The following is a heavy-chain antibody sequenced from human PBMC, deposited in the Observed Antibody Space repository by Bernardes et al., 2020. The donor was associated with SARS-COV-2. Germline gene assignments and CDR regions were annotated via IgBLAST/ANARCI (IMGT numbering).Heavy chain of an antibody. CDR2: IYTSGST. Sequence: ETLSLTCTVSGGSISSYYWSWIRQPAGKGLEWIGRIYTSGSTNYNPSLKSRVTMSVDTSKNQFSLKLSSVTAADTAVYYCARGRLSGNYYYYYYMDVWGKGTTVTVSS. D-gene: IGHD3-16*02. CDR3: ARGRLSGNYYYYYYMDV. CDR1: GGSISSYY. V-gene: IGHV4-4*07. J-gene: IGHJ6*03.